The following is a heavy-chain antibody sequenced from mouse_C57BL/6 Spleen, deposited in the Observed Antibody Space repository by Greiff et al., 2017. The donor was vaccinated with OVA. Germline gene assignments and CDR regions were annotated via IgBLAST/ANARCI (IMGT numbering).Heavy chain of an antibody. CDR3: ARDGGLRSGFAY. Sequence: EVQLQESGPGLVKPSQSLSLTCSVTGYSITSGYYWNWIRQFPGNKLEWMGYISYDGSNNYNPSLKNRISITRDTSKNQFFLKLNSVTTEDTATYYCARDGGLRSGFAYWGQGTLVTVSA. V-gene: IGHV3-6*01. CDR1: GYSITSGYY. D-gene: IGHD2-4*01. CDR2: ISYDGSN. J-gene: IGHJ3*01.